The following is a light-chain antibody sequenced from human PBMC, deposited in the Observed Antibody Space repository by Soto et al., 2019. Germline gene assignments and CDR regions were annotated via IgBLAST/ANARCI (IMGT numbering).Light chain of an antibody. J-gene: IGLJ1*01. Sequence: QSVLTQPPSASGTPGQRVTISCSGSSSNLGTNYVYWYQQLPGTAPKLLIYTNSQRPSGVPDRFSGSKSGTSASLAISGLRSEDEADYYCAAWDDSLSGYVFGTATKVTVL. CDR1: SSNLGTNY. V-gene: IGLV1-47*02. CDR2: TNS. CDR3: AAWDDSLSGYV.